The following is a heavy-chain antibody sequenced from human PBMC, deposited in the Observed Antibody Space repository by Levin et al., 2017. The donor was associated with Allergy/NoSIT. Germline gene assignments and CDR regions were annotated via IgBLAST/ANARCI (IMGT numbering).Heavy chain of an antibody. D-gene: IGHD4-17*01. CDR3: AKRVVTTVPPYYFDY. CDR2: ISGSGSGT. CDR1: GFTFSNYA. J-gene: IGHJ4*02. Sequence: GGSLRLSCAASGFTFSNYAMSWVRQVPGKGLEWVSAISGSGSGTYYADSVKGRFAISRDNSTNTLYLQMSSLRAEDTAVYYCAKRVVTTVPPYYFDYWGQGSLVTVSS. V-gene: IGHV3-23*01.